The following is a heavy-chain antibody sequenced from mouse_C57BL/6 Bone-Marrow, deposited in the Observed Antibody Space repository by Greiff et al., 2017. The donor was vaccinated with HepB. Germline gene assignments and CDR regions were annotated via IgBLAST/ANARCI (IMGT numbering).Heavy chain of an antibody. CDR1: GFTFNTYA. D-gene: IGHD1-1*01. J-gene: IGHJ3*01. CDR3: VREFYYGSSYGFAY. V-gene: IGHV10-3*01. Sequence: EVKVVESGGGLVQPKGSLKLSCAASGFTFNTYAMHWVRQAPGKGLEWVARIRSKSSNYATYYADSVKDRFTISRDDSQSMLYLQMNKLKTEDTAMYYCVREFYYGSSYGFAYWGQGTLVTVSA. CDR2: IRSKSSNYAT.